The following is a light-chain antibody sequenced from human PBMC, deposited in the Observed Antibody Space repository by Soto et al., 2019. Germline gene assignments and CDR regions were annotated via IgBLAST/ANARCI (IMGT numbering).Light chain of an antibody. CDR3: QQYASSSWT. CDR1: QTVSISY. Sequence: EIALTQSPGIVSLSPGERATLSCRACQTVSISYLVWYQQKPGQAPKLLIYDSSTRATGIPDRFSASGSGTDFTLSISRLEPEDSAVYYCQQYASSSWTFGHGTKVDI. CDR2: DSS. J-gene: IGKJ1*01. V-gene: IGKV3-20*01.